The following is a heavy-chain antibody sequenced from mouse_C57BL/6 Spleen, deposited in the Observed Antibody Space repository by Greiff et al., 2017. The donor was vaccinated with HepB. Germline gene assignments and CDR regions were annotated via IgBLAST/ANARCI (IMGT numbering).Heavy chain of an antibody. Sequence: VQLQQSGAELVKPGASVKMSCKASGYTFTSYWITWVKQRPGPGLEWIGDIYPGSGSTHYNEKFKSKATLTVDTSSSTAYMQLSSLTSEDSAVYYCAIQRGYYGSSYDYYAMDYWGQGTSVTVSS. CDR2: IYPGSGST. J-gene: IGHJ4*01. CDR1: GYTFTSYW. CDR3: AIQRGYYGSSYDYYAMDY. D-gene: IGHD1-1*01. V-gene: IGHV1-55*01.